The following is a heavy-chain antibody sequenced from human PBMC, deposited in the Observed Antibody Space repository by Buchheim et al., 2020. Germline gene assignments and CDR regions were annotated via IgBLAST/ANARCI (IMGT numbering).Heavy chain of an antibody. CDR1: GFTFSDYY. CDR3: ARTRGGSSYYYYYGMDV. Sequence: VQLVESGGGLVKPGGSLRLSCAASGFTFSDYYMSWIRQAPGRGLEWVSYISGSGRTIYHTDSVKGRFTISRDNAKNLLYLQMNSLRAEDTAVYYCARTRGGSSYYYYYGMDVWGQGTT. CDR2: ISGSGRTI. J-gene: IGHJ6*02. D-gene: IGHD4-23*01. V-gene: IGHV3-11*01.